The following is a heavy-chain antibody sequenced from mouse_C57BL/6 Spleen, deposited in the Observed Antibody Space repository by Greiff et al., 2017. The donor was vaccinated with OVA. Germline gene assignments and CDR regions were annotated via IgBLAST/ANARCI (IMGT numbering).Heavy chain of an antibody. V-gene: IGHV1-22*01. CDR1: GYTFTDYN. CDR2: INPNNGGT. J-gene: IGHJ2*01. CDR3: AREKPITTFDY. D-gene: IGHD1-1*01. Sequence: VQLQQSGPELVKPGASVKMSCKASGYTFTDYNMHWVKQSHGKSLEWIGYINPNNGGTSYNQKFKGKATLTVNKSSSTAYMELRSPTSEDSAVYYCAREKPITTFDYWGQGTTLTVSS.